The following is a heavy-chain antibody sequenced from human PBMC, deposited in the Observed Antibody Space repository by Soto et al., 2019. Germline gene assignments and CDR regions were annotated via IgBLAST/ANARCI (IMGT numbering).Heavy chain of an antibody. J-gene: IGHJ5*02. Sequence: QVQLVQSGAEVKKPGSSVKVSCKASGGTFSSYAISWVRQAPGRGLEWMGGIIPIFGTANYAQKFQGRVTITADKSTSTAYMELSSLRSEDTAVYYCARLSIAVAGTENWFDPWGQGTLVTVSS. D-gene: IGHD6-19*01. CDR2: IIPIFGTA. CDR3: ARLSIAVAGTENWFDP. CDR1: GGTFSSYA. V-gene: IGHV1-69*06.